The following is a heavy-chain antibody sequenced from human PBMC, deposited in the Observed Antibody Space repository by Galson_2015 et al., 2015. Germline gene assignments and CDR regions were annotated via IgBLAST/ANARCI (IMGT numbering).Heavy chain of an antibody. CDR1: GFTFSSYD. V-gene: IGHV3-30-3*01. J-gene: IGHJ4*02. Sequence: SLRLSCAASGFTFSSYDMHWVRQATGKGLEWVAVISYDGSNKYYADSVKGRFTISRDNSKNTLYLQMNSLRAEDTAVYYCARGRGYGYFDYWGQGTLVTVSS. CDR3: ARGRGYGYFDY. D-gene: IGHD6-25*01. CDR2: ISYDGSNK.